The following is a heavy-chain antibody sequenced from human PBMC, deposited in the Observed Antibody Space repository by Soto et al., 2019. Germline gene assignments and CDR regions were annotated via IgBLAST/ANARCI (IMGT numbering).Heavy chain of an antibody. CDR1: GFTFSSYG. Sequence: GGSLRLSCAASGFTFSSYGMHWVRQAPGKGLEWVAVIWYDGSNKYYADSVKGRFTISRDNSKNTLYLQMNSLRAEDTAVYYCARSFYYASSGYYPYDAFDIWGQGTMVTVSS. CDR3: ARSFYYASSGYYPYDAFDI. V-gene: IGHV3-33*01. J-gene: IGHJ3*02. CDR2: IWYDGSNK. D-gene: IGHD3-22*01.